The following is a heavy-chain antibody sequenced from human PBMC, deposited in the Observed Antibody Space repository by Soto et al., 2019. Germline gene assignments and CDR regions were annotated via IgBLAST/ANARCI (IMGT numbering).Heavy chain of an antibody. CDR1: GFNFSNYA. CDR3: TKANRYCSGANCFTFDY. V-gene: IGHV3-23*01. D-gene: IGHD2-15*01. Sequence: PGGSLRLSCTASGFNFSNYAMSWVRQAPGKGLEWVSTFSSGGGGTYYADSVKGRFTISRDNSKNTLSLQMNSLRAEDTAVYYCTKANRYCSGANCFTFDYWGLGTLVTVSS. J-gene: IGHJ4*02. CDR2: FSSGGGGT.